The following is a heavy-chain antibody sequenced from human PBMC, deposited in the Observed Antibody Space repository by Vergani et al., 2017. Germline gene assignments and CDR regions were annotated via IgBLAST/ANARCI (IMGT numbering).Heavy chain of an antibody. CDR3: ARATYYLWSGDPHHYYYFDY. Sequence: QVQLVQSGAEVKKPGSSVKVSCKASGGTFSSYTISWVRQAPGQGLEWMGWISAYNGNTNYAQKLQGRVTMTTDTSTSTAYMELRGLISDDTAVYYCARATYYLWSGDPHHYYYFDYWGQGTLVTVSS. J-gene: IGHJ4*02. D-gene: IGHD3-3*01. CDR1: GGTFSSYT. CDR2: ISAYNGNT. V-gene: IGHV1-18*01.